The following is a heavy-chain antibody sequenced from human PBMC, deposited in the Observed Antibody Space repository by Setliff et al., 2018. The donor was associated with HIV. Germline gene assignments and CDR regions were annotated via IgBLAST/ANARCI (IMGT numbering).Heavy chain of an antibody. CDR2: ISPDGSST. CDR3: AKDGSDNFWSGYYVVARRGMDV. CDR1: GFSFSSNW. J-gene: IGHJ6*02. V-gene: IGHV3-74*03. D-gene: IGHD3-3*01. Sequence: PGGSLRLSCAGSGFSFSSNWIHWVRQTAGKGLLWVSRISPDGSSTMYADSVKGRFTISRDNAKNTVYLQMNSLRDEDTAVYFCAKDGSDNFWSGYYVVARRGMDVWGQGTTVTVSS.